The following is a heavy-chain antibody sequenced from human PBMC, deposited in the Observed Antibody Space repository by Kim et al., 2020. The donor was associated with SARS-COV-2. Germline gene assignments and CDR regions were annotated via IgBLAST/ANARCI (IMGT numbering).Heavy chain of an antibody. Sequence: GGSPRLSCAASGFTFSSYWMSWVRQAPGKGLEWVANIKQDGSEKYYVDSVKGRFTISRDNAKNSLYLQMNSLRAEDTAVYYCARTPRKIAAAGTGYFDLWGRGTLVTVSS. CDR3: ARTPRKIAAAGTGYFDL. D-gene: IGHD6-13*01. V-gene: IGHV3-7*01. CDR2: IKQDGSEK. CDR1: GFTFSSYW. J-gene: IGHJ2*01.